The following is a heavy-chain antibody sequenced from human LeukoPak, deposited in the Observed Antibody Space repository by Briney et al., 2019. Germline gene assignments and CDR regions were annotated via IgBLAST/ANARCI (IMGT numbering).Heavy chain of an antibody. J-gene: IGHJ4*02. D-gene: IGHD4-11*01. CDR2: INPSGGST. V-gene: IGHV1-46*01. CDR1: GGTFTSYY. Sequence: ASVKVSCKASGGTFTSYYMHWVRQAPGQGLEWMGIINPSGGSTSYAQKFQGRVTMTRDMSTSTVYMELSSLRSEDTAVYYCARVAYSNYFDYWGQGTLVTVSS. CDR3: ARVAYSNYFDY.